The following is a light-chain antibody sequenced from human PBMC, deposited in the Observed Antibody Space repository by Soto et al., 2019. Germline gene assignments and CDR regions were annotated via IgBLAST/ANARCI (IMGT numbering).Light chain of an antibody. Sequence: DIVMTQSPAILSVSPGERATLSCRASQSVETFLAWFQHKAGQAPRLLIFGASTRAAGVPARFSGGGSGTEFNLTIDSLRSEDFAVYFCQQYHAWPPGTFGGGTKVEIK. CDR2: GAS. V-gene: IGKV3-15*01. J-gene: IGKJ4*01. CDR3: QQYHAWPPGT. CDR1: QSVETF.